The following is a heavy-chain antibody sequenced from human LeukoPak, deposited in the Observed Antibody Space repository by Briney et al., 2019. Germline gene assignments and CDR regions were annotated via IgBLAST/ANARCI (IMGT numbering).Heavy chain of an antibody. D-gene: IGHD3-10*01. J-gene: IGHJ4*02. CDR3: AKDGAGSGSYCDY. V-gene: IGHV3-21*01. Sequence: PGGSLRLSCAASGFTFSSYSMNWVRQAPGKGLEWVSSISSSSSYIYYADSVKGRFTISRDNSKNTLYLQMNSLRAEDTAVYYCAKDGAGSGSYCDYWGQGTLVTVSS. CDR1: GFTFSSYS. CDR2: ISSSSSYI.